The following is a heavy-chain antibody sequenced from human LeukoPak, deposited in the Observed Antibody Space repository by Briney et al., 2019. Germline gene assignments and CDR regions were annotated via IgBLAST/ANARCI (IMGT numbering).Heavy chain of an antibody. CDR2: ISGYNGNR. J-gene: IGHJ4*02. Sequence: GASVKVSCMASGYTFMTYGITWARQAPGQGLEWMGWISGYNGNRNKAQKFQGRVTMTIDTSTNTAYMDLRSLRSDDTAVYYCARVRDFADHVIDYWGQGTLVTVSS. D-gene: IGHD1-14*01. CDR3: ARVRDFADHVIDY. CDR1: GYTFMTYG. V-gene: IGHV1-18*01.